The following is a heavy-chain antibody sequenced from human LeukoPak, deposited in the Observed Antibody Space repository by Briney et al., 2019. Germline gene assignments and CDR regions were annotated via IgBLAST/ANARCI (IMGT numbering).Heavy chain of an antibody. D-gene: IGHD1-26*01. CDR3: ARDQPPGTEWELLFPPVNALDI. J-gene: IGHJ3*02. V-gene: IGHV3-30*04. CDR2: ISYDGSNK. CDR1: GFTFSRYA. Sequence: GGSQTLFCAPSGFTFSRYAMHRVRHAPGKGLEWVAVISYDGSNKYYAVSVKGRFTISRDNAKNTLYLQMNSLRAEDTAVYYCARDQPPGTEWELLFPPVNALDIWGQGTMVTVSS.